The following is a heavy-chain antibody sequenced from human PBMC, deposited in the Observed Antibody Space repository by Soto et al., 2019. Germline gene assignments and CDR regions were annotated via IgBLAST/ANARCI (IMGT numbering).Heavy chain of an antibody. V-gene: IGHV1-18*04. Sequence: ASVKVSCKASGYTFTSHGISWVLQAPGQGLEWLGWISTYNSRTHYAQKVQGRVTMTTDTSTSTAYLDLRSLTFDDTAVYYCARARYCASPSCYKHYYYGMDTWGQGTTVTVSS. J-gene: IGHJ6*02. CDR3: ARARYCASPSCYKHYYYGMDT. D-gene: IGHD2-2*02. CDR1: GYTFTSHG. CDR2: ISTYNSRT.